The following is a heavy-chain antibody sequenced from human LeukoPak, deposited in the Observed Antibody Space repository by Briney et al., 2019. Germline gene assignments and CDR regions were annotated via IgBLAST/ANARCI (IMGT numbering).Heavy chain of an antibody. CDR3: ARETMVWGVIKGTVPDYFDY. Sequence: NPSQTLSLTCTVSGGSISSGGYYWSWIRQHPGKGLEWIGYIYYSGSTYYNPSLKSRVTISVDTSKNQFSLKLSSVTAADTAVYYCARETMVWGVIKGTVPDYFDYWGQGTLVTVSS. CDR1: GGSISSGGYY. J-gene: IGHJ4*02. CDR2: IYYSGST. D-gene: IGHD3-10*01. V-gene: IGHV4-31*03.